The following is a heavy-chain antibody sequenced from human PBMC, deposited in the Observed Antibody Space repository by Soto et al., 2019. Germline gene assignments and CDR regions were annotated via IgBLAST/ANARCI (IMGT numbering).Heavy chain of an antibody. V-gene: IGHV4-34*01. CDR2: VHHSGTT. CDR3: ARGSASGYGFDS. D-gene: IGHD3-22*01. CDR1: GGSFSSYY. J-gene: IGHJ4*02. Sequence: SETLSLTCAVSGGSFSSYYGSWVRQSPGKGLEWIGEVHHSGTTKYNPSLEPRFTISVDTSKNQVSLRLTSVTAADRAVYYCARGSASGYGFDSWGPGPLVTVSS.